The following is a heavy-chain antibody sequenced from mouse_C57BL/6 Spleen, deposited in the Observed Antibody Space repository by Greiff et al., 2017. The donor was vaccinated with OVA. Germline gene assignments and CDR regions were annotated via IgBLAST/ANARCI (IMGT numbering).Heavy chain of an antibody. CDR2: IDPSDSYT. Sequence: QVQLQQPGAELVKPGASVKLSCKASGYTFTSYWMQWVKQRPGQGLEWIGEIDPSDSYTNYNQKVKGKATLTVDTSSSTAYMQRGSLTSEDSAVYYCARRESYWYFDVWGTGTTVTVSS. J-gene: IGHJ1*03. CDR1: GYTFTSYW. CDR3: ARRESYWYFDV. D-gene: IGHD6-2*01. V-gene: IGHV1-50*01.